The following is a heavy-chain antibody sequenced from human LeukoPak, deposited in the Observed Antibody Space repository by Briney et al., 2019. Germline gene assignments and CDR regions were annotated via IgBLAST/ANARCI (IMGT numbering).Heavy chain of an antibody. D-gene: IGHD3-22*01. Sequence: PGGSLRLSCAASGFTFSSYSMNWVRQAPGKGLEWVSSISSSSSYIFYADPVKGRFTISRDNAKNSLYLQMNSLRAEDTAVYYCARDRSDYYDSSGYYRGELDYWGQGTLVTVSS. CDR1: GFTFSSYS. V-gene: IGHV3-21*01. CDR3: ARDRSDYYDSSGYYRGELDY. CDR2: ISSSSSYI. J-gene: IGHJ4*02.